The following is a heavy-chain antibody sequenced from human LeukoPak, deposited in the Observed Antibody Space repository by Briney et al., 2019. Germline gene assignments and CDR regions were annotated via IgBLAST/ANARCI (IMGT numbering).Heavy chain of an antibody. Sequence: GGSLRLSCAASGFTFSNYAMSWVRQAPGKGLEWVSAISGSGASTYYADSVKGRFTISRDNAKDSVYLQMNSLRAEDSATYYCVREGFYFFDFWGQGTLVTVSS. CDR3: VREGFYFFDF. CDR1: GFTFSNYA. V-gene: IGHV3-23*01. CDR2: ISGSGAST. J-gene: IGHJ4*01.